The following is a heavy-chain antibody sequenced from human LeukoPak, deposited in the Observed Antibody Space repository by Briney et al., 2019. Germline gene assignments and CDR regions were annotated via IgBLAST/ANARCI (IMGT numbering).Heavy chain of an antibody. CDR3: ARSGLREYYFDY. V-gene: IGHV4-39*01. Sequence: PSETLSLTCTVSGGSISSSSYYWGWIRQPPGKGPEWIGSIYYSGSTYYNPSLKSRVTISVDTSKNQFSLKLSSVTAADTAVYYCARSGLREYYFDYWGQGTLVTVSS. CDR1: GGSISSSSYY. CDR2: IYYSGST. J-gene: IGHJ4*02. D-gene: IGHD3-10*01.